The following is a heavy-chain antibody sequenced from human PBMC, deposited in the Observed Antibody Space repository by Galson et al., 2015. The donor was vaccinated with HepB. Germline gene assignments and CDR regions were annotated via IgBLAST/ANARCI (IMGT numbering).Heavy chain of an antibody. CDR2: TFYSGSA. CDR3: AGFPGGGGHAFDY. J-gene: IGHJ4*02. Sequence: ETLSLTCTVSGVSIRCYYWSWIRPPPGKGLEWIGYTFYSGSAKYNPSLKSRVTISIDTSKNQFSLKLTSVTAADTAIYYCAGFPGGGGHAFDYWGQGSLVSVSS. V-gene: IGHV4-59*01. D-gene: IGHD2-15*01. CDR1: GVSIRCYY.